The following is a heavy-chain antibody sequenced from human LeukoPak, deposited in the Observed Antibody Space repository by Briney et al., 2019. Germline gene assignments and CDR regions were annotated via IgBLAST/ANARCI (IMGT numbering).Heavy chain of an antibody. D-gene: IGHD3-22*01. CDR2: INAGSGNT. CDR1: GYTFTSYA. V-gene: IGHV1-3*01. Sequence: ASVKVSCKASGYTFTSYAMHWVRQAPGQRLEWMGWINAGSGNTKYSQKFQGRVTITRDTSASTAYMELSSLRSEDTAVYYCAKRGNFDRSGYYGFDYWGQGTLVTVSS. CDR3: AKRGNFDRSGYYGFDY. J-gene: IGHJ4*02.